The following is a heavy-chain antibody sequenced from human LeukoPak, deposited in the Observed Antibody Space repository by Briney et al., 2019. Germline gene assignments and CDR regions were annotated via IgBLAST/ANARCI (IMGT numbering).Heavy chain of an antibody. CDR2: IFTSGST. J-gene: IGHJ4*02. CDR1: GGSISSYY. Sequence: SETLSLTCTVSGGSISSYYWSWIRQPAGKGLEWIGRIFTSGSTNYNPSLKSRVTMSVDTSKNQSSLKLSSVTAADTAVYYCARSGGYSYGQTSYYFDYWGQGTLVTVSS. CDR3: ARSGGYSYGQTSYYFDY. D-gene: IGHD5-18*01. V-gene: IGHV4-4*07.